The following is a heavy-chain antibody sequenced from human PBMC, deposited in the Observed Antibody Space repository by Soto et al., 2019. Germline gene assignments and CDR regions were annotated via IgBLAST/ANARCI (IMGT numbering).Heavy chain of an antibody. D-gene: IGHD2-2*01. Sequence: QVQLVQSGAEGKKPGASVKVSSKASGYTLTNFDINWVRQAPGQGLDWMGGLNTKNGDTGFAQQFQGRRTMSRDTAISTAYMELRSLRSEDTAVYYCPRARGDIVVVPYFWGQGTRVTVSS. CDR1: GYTLTNFD. CDR2: LNTKNGDT. CDR3: PRARGDIVVVPYF. V-gene: IGHV1-8*01. J-gene: IGHJ4*02.